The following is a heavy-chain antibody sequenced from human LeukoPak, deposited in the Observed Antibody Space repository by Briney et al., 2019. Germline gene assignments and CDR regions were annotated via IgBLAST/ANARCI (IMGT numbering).Heavy chain of an antibody. CDR1: GESFSGYY. J-gene: IGHJ4*02. V-gene: IGHV4-34*01. Sequence: SETLSLTCAVYGESFSGYYWSWIRQPPGKGLEWIGEINHSGSTNYNPSLKSRVTISVDTSKNQFSLKLSSVTAADTAVYYCARLGDGKLLPYFDYWGQGILVTVSS. CDR2: INHSGST. CDR3: ARLGDGKLLPYFDY. D-gene: IGHD2-15*01.